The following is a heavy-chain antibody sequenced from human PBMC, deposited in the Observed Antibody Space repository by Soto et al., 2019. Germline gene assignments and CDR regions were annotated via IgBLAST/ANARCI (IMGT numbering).Heavy chain of an antibody. V-gene: IGHV4-39*01. CDR3: ARHFRDAYTVLAF. CDR2: TSYSGDT. CDR1: GGSISSDTYH. J-gene: IGHJ4*02. Sequence: PSETLSLTCTVSGGSISSDTYHWAWIRQPPGKGLEWIGTTSYSGDTYYNPSLKSRVAISVDTSNNQFSLRLTSVTAADTADYYFARHFRDAYTVLAFWGQGSLVTGSS. D-gene: IGHD2-2*01.